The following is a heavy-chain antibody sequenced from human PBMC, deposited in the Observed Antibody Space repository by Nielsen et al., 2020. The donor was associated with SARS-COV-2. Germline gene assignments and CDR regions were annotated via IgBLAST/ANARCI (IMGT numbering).Heavy chain of an antibody. J-gene: IGHJ4*02. Sequence: GGSLRLSCEASGFRFSSYAVHWVRQAPGKGLEWVAVISYDSTDEYYADSVKGRFTISRDNSKNTLYLQLNSLRAEDTAVFYCAKISGSQRHYFDFWGQGALVTVSS. CDR2: ISYDSTDE. V-gene: IGHV3-30*18. CDR1: GFRFSSYA. D-gene: IGHD1-26*01. CDR3: AKISGSQRHYFDF.